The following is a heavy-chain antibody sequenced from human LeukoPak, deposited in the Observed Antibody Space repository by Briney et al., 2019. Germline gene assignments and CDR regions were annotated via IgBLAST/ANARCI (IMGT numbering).Heavy chain of an antibody. Sequence: PSETLSLTCTVSGGSISCGDYYWSWIRQPPGKGLEWIGYIYYSGSTYYNPSLKSRVTISVDTSKNQFSLKLSSVTAADTAVYYCARSYYYDSSGYDHWGQGTLVTVSS. J-gene: IGHJ4*02. CDR2: IYYSGST. CDR1: GGSISCGDYY. D-gene: IGHD3-22*01. V-gene: IGHV4-30-4*01. CDR3: ARSYYYDSSGYDH.